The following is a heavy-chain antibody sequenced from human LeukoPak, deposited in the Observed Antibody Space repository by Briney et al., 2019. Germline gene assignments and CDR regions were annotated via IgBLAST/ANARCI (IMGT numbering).Heavy chain of an antibody. CDR1: GGSFSGYY. CDR2: INHSGST. Sequence: SETLSLTCAVYGGSFSGYYWSWIRQPPGKGLEWIGEINHSGSTNYNPSLKSRVTISGDTSKNQFSLKLSSVTAADTAVYYCARGRYCDNSGYPSRWFDPWGQGTLVTVSS. CDR3: ARGRYCDNSGYPSRWFDP. D-gene: IGHD3-22*01. J-gene: IGHJ5*02. V-gene: IGHV4-34*01.